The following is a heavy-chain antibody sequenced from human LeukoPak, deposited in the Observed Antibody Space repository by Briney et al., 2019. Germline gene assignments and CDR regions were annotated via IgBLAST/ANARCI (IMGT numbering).Heavy chain of an antibody. CDR3: ARREGRYYYGSGSRPGWFDP. Sequence: ASVKVSCKASGYTFTSYDNNWVRQATGQGLEWMGWMNPNSGNTGYAQKFQGRVTMTRNTSISTAYMELSSLRSEDTAVYYCARREGRYYYGSGSRPGWFDPWGQGTLVTVSS. V-gene: IGHV1-8*01. D-gene: IGHD3-10*01. CDR1: GYTFTSYD. CDR2: MNPNSGNT. J-gene: IGHJ5*02.